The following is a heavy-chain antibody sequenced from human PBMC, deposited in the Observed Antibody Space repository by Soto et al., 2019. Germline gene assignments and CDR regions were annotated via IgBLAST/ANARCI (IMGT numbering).Heavy chain of an antibody. Sequence: ASVKVSCKTSGYTFTSYDINWVRQAAGQGLEWMGWMNPDSDNTGYAQKFQGRVTMTSNTSINTAYMELSSLIYEDTAVYYCAKGSRRGYCSDTSCYTINYWGRG. CDR3: AKGSRRGYCSDTSCYTINY. J-gene: IGHJ4*02. V-gene: IGHV1-8*01. CDR2: MNPDSDNT. CDR1: GYTFTSYD. D-gene: IGHD2-2*01.